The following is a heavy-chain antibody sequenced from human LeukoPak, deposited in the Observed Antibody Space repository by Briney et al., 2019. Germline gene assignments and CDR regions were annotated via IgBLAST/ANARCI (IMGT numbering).Heavy chain of an antibody. V-gene: IGHV3-30*18. CDR3: AKDLEYYGSGSYGGIFDY. Sequence: PGGSLRLSCAASGFIFSNYGMHWVRQAPGKGLEWVTVISNVGSNKYYADSVKGRFTISRDNSKNTLYLQLNSLRAEDTAVYYCAKDLEYYGSGSYGGIFDYWGQGTLVTVSS. D-gene: IGHD3-10*01. CDR1: GFIFSNYG. J-gene: IGHJ4*02. CDR2: ISNVGSNK.